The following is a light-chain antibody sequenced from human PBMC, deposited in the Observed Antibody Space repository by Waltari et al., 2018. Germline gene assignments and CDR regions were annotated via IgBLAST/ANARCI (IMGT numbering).Light chain of an antibody. Sequence: SYEWTQPPSVSVSPGQTARITCSGDAWAKKYASWYQKKQGQALVLILYEDTKRPSEIPERFSGSISGTMASLTISGAQVEDEAVYYCYSTDSNSNYGVFGGGTKLTVL. CDR2: EDT. CDR1: AWAKKY. J-gene: IGLJ2*01. CDR3: YSTDSNSNYGV. V-gene: IGLV3-10*01.